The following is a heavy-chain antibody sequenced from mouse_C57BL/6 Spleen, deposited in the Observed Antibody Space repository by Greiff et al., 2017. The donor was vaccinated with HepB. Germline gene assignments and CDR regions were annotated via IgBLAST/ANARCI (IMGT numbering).Heavy chain of an antibody. Sequence: QVQLQQPGAELVRPGTSVKLSCKASGYTFTSYWMHWVKQRPGHGLEWIGVIDPSDSYTNYNQKFKGKATLTVDTSSSTAYMQLSSLTSEDSAVYYCARSGYSNYAMDYWGQGTSVTVSS. D-gene: IGHD2-5*01. CDR2: IDPSDSYT. V-gene: IGHV1-59*01. CDR3: ARSGYSNYAMDY. CDR1: GYTFTSYW. J-gene: IGHJ4*01.